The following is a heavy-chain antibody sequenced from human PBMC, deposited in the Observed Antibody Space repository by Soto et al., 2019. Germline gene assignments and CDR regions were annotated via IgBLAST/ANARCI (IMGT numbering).Heavy chain of an antibody. D-gene: IGHD2-15*01. J-gene: IGHJ4*02. CDR3: ASGYCSGGSCYPYYFDY. CDR2: IYSGGST. CDR1: GFTVSSNY. Sequence: PGGSLRLSCAASGFTVSSNYMSWVRQAPGKGLEWVSVIYSGGSTYYADSVKGRFTISRDNSKNMLYLQMNSLRAEDTAVYYCASGYCSGGSCYPYYFDYWGQGILVTVSS. V-gene: IGHV3-66*01.